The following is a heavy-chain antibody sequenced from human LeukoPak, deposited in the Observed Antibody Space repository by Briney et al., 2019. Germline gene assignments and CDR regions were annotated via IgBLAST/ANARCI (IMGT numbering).Heavy chain of an antibody. Sequence: GGSLRLSCAASGFTFSSYEMNWVRQAPGKGLEWVSYISSSGSTIYYADSVKGRFTISRGNSKNTLYLQMNSLSPEDAAVYYCARGDGGEVDHWGQGTLVTVSS. J-gene: IGHJ4*02. CDR1: GFTFSSYE. V-gene: IGHV3-48*03. D-gene: IGHD3-16*01. CDR2: ISSSGSTI. CDR3: ARGDGGEVDH.